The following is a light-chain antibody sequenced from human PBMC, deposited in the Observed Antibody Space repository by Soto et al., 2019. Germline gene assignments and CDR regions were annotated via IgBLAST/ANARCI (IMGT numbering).Light chain of an antibody. CDR2: AAS. Sequence: IQLTQSPSSLSASVGDRVTITCRASQAISSSLAWYQQKPGEAPKLLIYAASTLQSGVPSRFSGRGSGTDFTLTISSLQPEDFATYFCQQFNSYPLTFGGGTKVDIK. CDR3: QQFNSYPLT. CDR1: QAISSS. J-gene: IGKJ4*01. V-gene: IGKV1-9*01.